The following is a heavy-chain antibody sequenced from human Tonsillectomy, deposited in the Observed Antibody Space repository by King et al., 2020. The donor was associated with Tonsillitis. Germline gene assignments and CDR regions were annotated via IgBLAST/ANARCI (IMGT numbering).Heavy chain of an antibody. J-gene: IGHJ5*02. CDR3: AGHWGLGFYFDSSGSSAP. V-gene: IGHV4-39*07. CDR1: GGSISSSSYY. CDR2: IYYSGST. Sequence: QLQESGPGLVKPSETLSLTCTVSGGSISSSSYYWGWIRQPPGKGLEWIGSIYYSGSTYYNPSLKSRVTISVDTSKNPFSLKLSSVTAADTAGYYCAGHWGLGFYFDSSGSSAPWAQGTLVPVSS. D-gene: IGHD3-22*01.